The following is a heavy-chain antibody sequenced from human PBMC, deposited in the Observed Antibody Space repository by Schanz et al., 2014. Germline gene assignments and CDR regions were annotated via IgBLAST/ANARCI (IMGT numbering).Heavy chain of an antibody. CDR2: IIPIHGIV. V-gene: IGHV1-69*02. Sequence: QVQLVQSGAEVKKPGSSMKVSCKASGVTFSTYPINWLRQAPGQGLEWMERIIPIHGIVNYAQRFQDRVRMTADKSTSTACKERSRVRADDTAVSYCARGRGCYDYWGQGTLVTVAS. J-gene: IGHJ4*02. CDR3: ARGRGCYDY. D-gene: IGHD2-15*01. CDR1: GVTFSTYP.